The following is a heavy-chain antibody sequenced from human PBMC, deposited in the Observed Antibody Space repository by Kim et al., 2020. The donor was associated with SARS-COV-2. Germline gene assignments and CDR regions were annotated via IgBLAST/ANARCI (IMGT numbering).Heavy chain of an antibody. J-gene: IGHJ5*02. D-gene: IGHD2-15*01. CDR3: ARGKLGHCGGGRCHYWFDP. CDR1: GYTFTGYS. Sequence: ASVKVSCKASGYTFTGYSIHWVRQAPGQGLEWMGWLNPNSGATNYAQKFQGRVTMTSDTSINTAYMELSRLRSDDTAIYFCARGKLGHCGGGRCHYWFDPWGQGTLVTVSS. V-gene: IGHV1-2*02. CDR2: LNPNSGAT.